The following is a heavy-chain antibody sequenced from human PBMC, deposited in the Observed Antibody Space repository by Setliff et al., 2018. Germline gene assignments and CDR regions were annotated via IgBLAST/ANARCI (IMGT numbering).Heavy chain of an antibody. CDR1: GYTFTSHY. CDR3: ARSDSSGLDPPNYFDY. J-gene: IGHJ4*02. CDR2: INPSSGRT. Sequence: ASVKVSCKASGYTFTSHYMHWVRQAPGLGLEWMGTINPSSGRTSYAQKFQGRVTMTRDTSTSTVYMELSSLRSEDTAVYYCARSDSSGLDPPNYFDYWGQGTLVTVSS. V-gene: IGHV1-46*01. D-gene: IGHD3-22*01.